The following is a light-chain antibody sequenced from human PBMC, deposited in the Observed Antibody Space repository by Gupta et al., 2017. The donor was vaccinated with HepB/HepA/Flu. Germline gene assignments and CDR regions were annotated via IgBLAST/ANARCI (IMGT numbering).Light chain of an antibody. CDR2: GAS. Sequence: EIVLTQSPGTLSLSPGERAPLSCRASQSVSSSYLAWYQQKPGQAPRLLIYGASSRATGIPDRFSGSGSGTDFTLTISRLEPEEFAVYYCQQYGSSPLTFGGGTKVEIK. V-gene: IGKV3-20*01. CDR1: QSVSSSY. CDR3: QQYGSSPLT. J-gene: IGKJ4*01.